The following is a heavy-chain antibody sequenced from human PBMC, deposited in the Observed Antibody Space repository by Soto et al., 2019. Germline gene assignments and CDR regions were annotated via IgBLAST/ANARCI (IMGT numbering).Heavy chain of an antibody. V-gene: IGHV3-73*02. Sequence: EVQLVESGGGLVQPGGSLKLSCAASGFTFSGSTLHWVRQASGKGLEWVGHIRSKPNSYATSYAVSVKGRFTISRDDSRNKAYLQMNSLKTEDTAVYYCARGVYDFWSGPAKGLDYWGQGTVVTVSS. CDR2: IRSKPNSYAT. J-gene: IGHJ4*02. CDR3: ARGVYDFWSGPAKGLDY. CDR1: GFTFSGST. D-gene: IGHD3-3*01.